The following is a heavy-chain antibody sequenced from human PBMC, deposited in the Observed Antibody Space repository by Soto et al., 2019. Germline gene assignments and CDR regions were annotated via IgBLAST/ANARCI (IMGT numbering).Heavy chain of an antibody. CDR3: ARDKDRQQLGGNYYYILDV. CDR1: GGTFSTSA. CDR2: IIPVFATP. J-gene: IGHJ6*02. D-gene: IGHD3-3*02. Sequence: QVQLMQSGAEVKKPGSSVKVSCKASGGTFSTSAISWVRQAPGEGLEWVGGIIPVFATPDYAQKFQGRVTISAEQTTTTAYLELTSLTTDDTAVYYCARDKDRQQLGGNYYYILDVWGQGTAITVSS. V-gene: IGHV1-69*12.